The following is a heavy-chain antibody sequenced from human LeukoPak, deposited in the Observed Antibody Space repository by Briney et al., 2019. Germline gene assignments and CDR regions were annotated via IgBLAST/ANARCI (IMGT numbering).Heavy chain of an antibody. J-gene: IGHJ4*02. CDR3: ARDAYDTSGARWSAPFDY. CDR1: GFTVSSYY. D-gene: IGHD3-22*01. Sequence: PGGSLRLSCAASGFTVSSYYMSWVRQAPGKGLEWVSVIYSGGSTYYADSVKGRFTISRDNSKNTLYLQMNSLRAEDTAVYFCARDAYDTSGARWSAPFDYWGQGTLVTVSS. CDR2: IYSGGST. V-gene: IGHV3-66*01.